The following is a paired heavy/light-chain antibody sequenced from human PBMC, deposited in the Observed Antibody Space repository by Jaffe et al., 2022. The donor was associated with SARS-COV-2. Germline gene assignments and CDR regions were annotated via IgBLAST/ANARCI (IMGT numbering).Light chain of an antibody. V-gene: IGLV1-51*02. CDR1: SSNIGRNY. CDR2: EDN. J-gene: IGLJ1*01. CDR3: GTWDTKLSAV. Sequence: QSVLTQPPSVSAAPGQKVTISCSGSSSNIGRNYVSWYQQFPGTAPKLLIYEDNKRPSGIPGRFSGSKSGTSATLDIAGLQTGDEADYYCGTWDTKLSAVFGTGTKVTVL.
Heavy chain of an antibody. J-gene: IGHJ6*02. CDR2: ISWDGGST. D-gene: IGHD2-2*01. V-gene: IGHV3-43D*04. CDR1: GFTFDDYA. CDR3: AKDEVPVAIGAHYYYYGMDV. Sequence: EMQLVESGGVVVQPGGSLRLSCAASGFTFDDYAMHWVRQAPGKGLEWISLISWDGGSTYYADSVKGRFTISRDNSEDSLYLQMNSLRAEDTALYYCAKDEVPVAIGAHYYYYGMDVWGPGTTVTVSS.